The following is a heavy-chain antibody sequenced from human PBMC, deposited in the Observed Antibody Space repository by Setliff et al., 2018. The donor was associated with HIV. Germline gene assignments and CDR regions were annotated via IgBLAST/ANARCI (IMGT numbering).Heavy chain of an antibody. CDR2: MYKGGKT. CDR3: AKGGYGGAYYVAGY. D-gene: IGHD5-18*01. J-gene: IGHJ4*02. V-gene: IGHV3-66*02. CDR1: GFSVTDTY. Sequence: GESLTISCEASGFSVTDTYMGWVRQAPGKGLEWVTVMYKGGKTYYADFVKGRFTIARDDSKNTVSLQMTNLGTGDTATYYCAKGGYGGAYYVAGYWGQGTLVTVSS.